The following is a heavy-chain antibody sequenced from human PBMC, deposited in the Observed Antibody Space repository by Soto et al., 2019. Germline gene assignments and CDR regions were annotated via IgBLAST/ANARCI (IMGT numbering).Heavy chain of an antibody. Sequence: GGSLRLSCAASGFTFSSYAMSWVRQAPGKGLEWVSAISGSGGSTYYEDSVKGRFTISKDNSKNTLDLQMNSLRAEVSAVYYWANRVVDGTTVTASYYFDYSGQGTLLTVSS. CDR3: ANRVVDGTTVTASYYFDY. CDR2: ISGSGGST. V-gene: IGHV3-23*01. D-gene: IGHD4-17*01. CDR1: GFTFSSYA. J-gene: IGHJ4*02.